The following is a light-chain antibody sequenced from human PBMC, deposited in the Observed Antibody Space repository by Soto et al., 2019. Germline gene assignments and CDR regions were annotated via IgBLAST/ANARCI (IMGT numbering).Light chain of an antibody. J-gene: IGLJ1*01. V-gene: IGLV2-14*01. CDR2: EVT. Sequence: QSVLTQPASVSGSPGQSITSSCTGTSSDVGAYNYVSWYQHHPGKVHKLLIYEVTNRPSGVSDRFSGSKSGNTASLTISGLQAEDEADYYCSSKRDSSTLFVFGTGTKVTVL. CDR3: SSKRDSSTLFV. CDR1: SSDVGAYNY.